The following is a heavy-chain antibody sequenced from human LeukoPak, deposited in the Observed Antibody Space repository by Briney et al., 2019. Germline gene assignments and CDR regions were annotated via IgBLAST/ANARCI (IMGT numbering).Heavy chain of an antibody. CDR1: GGSISSGDYY. CDR3: ARVAYGSFYYFDY. Sequence: SETVSLTCTVSGGSISSGDYYWSSIRQPPGKGLEWIGYIYYSGSTYYNPSLKSRVTISVDTSKNQFSLKLSSVTAADTAVYYCARVAYGSFYYFDYWGQGTLVTVSS. D-gene: IGHD2-15*01. CDR2: IYYSGST. V-gene: IGHV4-30-4*01. J-gene: IGHJ4*02.